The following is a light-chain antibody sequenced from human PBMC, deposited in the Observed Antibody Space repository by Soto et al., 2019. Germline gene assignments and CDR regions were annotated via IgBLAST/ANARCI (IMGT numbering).Light chain of an antibody. CDR2: GAS. J-gene: IGKJ5*01. CDR1: QTINNN. Sequence: MSQAPATLSVSPGERATLSCRASQTINNNIAWYQLKDGQVPRLLIYGASTRATGIPARFRGSGSGTEFTLTIDSLQSEDFAVYYCQQYNGWPITFGQGTRLEIK. CDR3: QQYNGWPIT. V-gene: IGKV3-15*01.